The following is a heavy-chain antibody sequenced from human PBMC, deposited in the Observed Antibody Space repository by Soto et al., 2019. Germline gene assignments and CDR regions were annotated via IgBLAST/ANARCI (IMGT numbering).Heavy chain of an antibody. CDR1: GFTFSSYT. J-gene: IGHJ4*02. Sequence: EVQLLESGGGLVKPGGSLRLSCAASGFTFSSYTMNWVRQAPGKGLEWVSSITSSSSAIYYADSVRGRFTIYRDNAKNSLYRQMNSLRAEAAAVYYCARDPNTGTYHFNYWGQGTLVAVSS. CDR2: ITSSSSAI. V-gene: IGHV3-21*01. CDR3: ARDPNTGTYHFNY. D-gene: IGHD1-1*01.